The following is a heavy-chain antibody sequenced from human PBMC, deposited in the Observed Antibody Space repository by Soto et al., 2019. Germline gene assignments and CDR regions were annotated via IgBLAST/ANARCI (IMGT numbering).Heavy chain of an antibody. CDR3: ARDQYDFRSGSYYYAMEV. Sequence: QVQLQESGPGLVKPSETLFLTCTVSGGSVSSESHYWSWIRQTPGKGLEWIGYIYYTGSTNYNPSLKGRVTMSVDTSRDQVSLRLRSVTRADTAMYYCARDQYDFRSGSYYYAMEVWGQGTKVTVSS. CDR1: GGSVSSESHY. CDR2: IYYTGST. D-gene: IGHD3-3*01. J-gene: IGHJ6*02. V-gene: IGHV4-61*01.